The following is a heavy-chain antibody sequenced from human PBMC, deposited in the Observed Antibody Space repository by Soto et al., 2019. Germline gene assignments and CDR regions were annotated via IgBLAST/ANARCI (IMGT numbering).Heavy chain of an antibody. J-gene: IGHJ3*02. D-gene: IGHD2-8*02. Sequence: PGGSLRLSCAASGFICSSYDMSWVRQAPGKGLEWVSTILVDGRTFYVDSVKGRFTISRDSSNNMVYLQMNSLTAGDTALYYCAKATATGGGAFDICGQGTMVTV. V-gene: IGHV3-23*01. CDR2: ILVDGRT. CDR3: AKATATGGGAFDI. CDR1: GFICSSYD.